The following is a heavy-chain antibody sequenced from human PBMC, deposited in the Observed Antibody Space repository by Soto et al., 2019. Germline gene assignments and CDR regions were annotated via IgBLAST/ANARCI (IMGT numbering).Heavy chain of an antibody. J-gene: IGHJ4*02. CDR2: ISARNGNT. CDR1: GYTFTSYG. Sequence: QGHLVQSGAEVKKPGASVKVSCKASGYTFTSYGITWVRQAPGQGLEWMGWISARNGNTDYAQKLQGRVIVTRDTSTSTAYMELRSLRSDDTAVYYCARGRYGDYWGQGALVTVSS. CDR3: ARGRYGDY. D-gene: IGHD1-1*01. V-gene: IGHV1-18*01.